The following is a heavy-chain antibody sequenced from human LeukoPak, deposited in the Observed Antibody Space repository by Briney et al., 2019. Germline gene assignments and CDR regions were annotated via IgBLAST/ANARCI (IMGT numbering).Heavy chain of an antibody. D-gene: IGHD1-26*01. J-gene: IGHJ4*02. CDR1: GFIFSSYG. CDR3: AKVSAIVGAFYFDY. Sequence: GGSLRLSCAASGFIFSSYGMHWVRQAPGKGLEWVAVISYDGSNKYYADSVKGRFTISRDNSKNTLYLQMNSLRAEDTAVYYCAKVSAIVGAFYFDYWGQGTLVTVSS. V-gene: IGHV3-30*18. CDR2: ISYDGSNK.